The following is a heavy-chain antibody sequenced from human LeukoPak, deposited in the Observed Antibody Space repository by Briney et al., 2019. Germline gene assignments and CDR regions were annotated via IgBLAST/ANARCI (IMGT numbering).Heavy chain of an antibody. CDR1: GYTFTSSD. CDR3: ARGRSGLAAAGTYDY. CDR2: INPNSGRT. V-gene: IGHV1-8*01. J-gene: IGHJ4*02. Sequence: ASVKVSCKASGYTFTSSDINWVRQAAGPGLELMGWINPNSGRTGYAQKFQGRVTMTANTSISTAYMELSSLRFDDTAVYYCARGRSGLAAAGTYDYWGQGTLITVSS. D-gene: IGHD6-13*01.